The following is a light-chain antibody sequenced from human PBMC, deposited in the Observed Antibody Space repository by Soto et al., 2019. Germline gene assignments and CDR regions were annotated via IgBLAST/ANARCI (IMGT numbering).Light chain of an antibody. Sequence: EIVLTQFPGTLSLPPGESATLSCRTSESISSSYLAWYQQRPGQPPRLLIYGASKTATGIPDRFSGSGSGTDFTLSISRLEPEDFGMYYCQQYSASPRTFGQGTKLEIK. CDR2: GAS. J-gene: IGKJ2*01. V-gene: IGKV3-20*01. CDR3: QQYSASPRT. CDR1: ESISSSY.